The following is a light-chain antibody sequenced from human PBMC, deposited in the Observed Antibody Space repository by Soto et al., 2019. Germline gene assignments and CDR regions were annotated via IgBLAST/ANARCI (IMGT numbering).Light chain of an antibody. CDR1: QNVNTK. Sequence: EIVITQSPATLSVSPGERVTLSYRASQNVNTKLAWYQQEPGQAPRLLIYGASTRATGIPARFSGSGSGTEFTLTISSLQSEDFAVYYCQQYDTWPPVTFGGGTKVEI. J-gene: IGKJ4*01. CDR3: QQYDTWPPVT. V-gene: IGKV3-15*01. CDR2: GAS.